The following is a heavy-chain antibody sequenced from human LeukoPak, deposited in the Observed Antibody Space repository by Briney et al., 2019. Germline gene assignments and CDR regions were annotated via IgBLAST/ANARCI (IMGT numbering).Heavy chain of an antibody. V-gene: IGHV1-2*02. Sequence: GASVKVSCKASGYTFTDYYMHWVRQAPGQGLEWVAWINPNSGVTNSAQKFQGRVTMTRDTSISTAYMELSRLRSDDTAVYYCARDAHSGSYPAYWGQGTLVTVSS. CDR3: ARDAHSGSYPAY. D-gene: IGHD1-26*01. J-gene: IGHJ4*02. CDR2: INPNSGVT. CDR1: GYTFTDYY.